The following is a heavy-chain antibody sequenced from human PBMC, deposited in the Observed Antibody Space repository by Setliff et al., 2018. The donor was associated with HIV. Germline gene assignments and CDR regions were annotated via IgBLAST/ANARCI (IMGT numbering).Heavy chain of an antibody. CDR2: INAGNGNT. J-gene: IGHJ4*02. CDR1: GYTFTSYA. D-gene: IGHD3-22*01. CDR3: ARDFRGYYYFDY. Sequence: ASVKVSCKASGYTFTSYAMHWVRQAPGQRLEWMGWINAGNGNTKYSQKFQGRVTITRDTSASTAYMELSSLRSEDTAVYYCARDFRGYYYFDYWGQGTLVTVSS. V-gene: IGHV1-3*01.